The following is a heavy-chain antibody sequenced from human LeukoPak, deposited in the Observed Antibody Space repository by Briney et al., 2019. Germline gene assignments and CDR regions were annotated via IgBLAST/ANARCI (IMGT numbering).Heavy chain of an antibody. CDR2: IYYSGST. CDR3: ARVIRYFDWSNIERYYFDY. Sequence: SETLSLTCTVSGGSISSYYWSWIRQPPGKGLEWIGYIYYSGSTNYNPSLKSRVTISVDTSKNQFSLKLSSVTTADTAVYHCARVIRYFDWSNIERYYFDYWGQGTLVTVSS. D-gene: IGHD3-9*01. V-gene: IGHV4-59*01. J-gene: IGHJ4*02. CDR1: GGSISSYY.